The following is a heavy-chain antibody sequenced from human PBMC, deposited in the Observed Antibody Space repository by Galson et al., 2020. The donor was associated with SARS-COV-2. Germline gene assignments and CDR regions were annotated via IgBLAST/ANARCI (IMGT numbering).Heavy chain of an antibody. CDR1: GFSLSTSGVG. V-gene: IGHV2-5*01. D-gene: IGHD5-12*01. J-gene: IGHJ4*02. Sequence: SGPTLVKPTQTLTLTCTFSGFSLSTSGVGVGWIRHPPGKALEWLAPIYWNDDKRYRPSLNSRLTITKDTPKNQVVLTMTNMDPVDTATYFCAQGSGYDRTFYFDYWGQGTLVTVSS. CDR3: AQGSGYDRTFYFDY. CDR2: IYWNDDK.